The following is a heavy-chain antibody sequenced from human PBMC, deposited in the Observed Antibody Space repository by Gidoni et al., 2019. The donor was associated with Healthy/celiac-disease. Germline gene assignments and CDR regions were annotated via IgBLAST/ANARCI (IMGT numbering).Heavy chain of an antibody. CDR2: ISAYNGNT. CDR1: GYTVTCYG. V-gene: IGHV1-18*01. J-gene: IGHJ3*02. CDR3: ARQDVVVIAAHSEAFDI. Sequence: QVQLVQSVAEVKKPGASVKVSCKASGYTVTCYGISWVRQAPGQGLEWMGWISAYNGNTNYAQKLQGRVTMTTDTSTSTAYMELRSLRSDDTAVYYCARQDVVVIAAHSEAFDIWGQGTMVTVSS. D-gene: IGHD2-21*01.